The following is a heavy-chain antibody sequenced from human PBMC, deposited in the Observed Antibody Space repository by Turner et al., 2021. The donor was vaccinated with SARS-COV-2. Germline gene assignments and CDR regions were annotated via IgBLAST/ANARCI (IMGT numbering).Heavy chain of an antibody. CDR1: GFTFSSYG. V-gene: IGHV3-30*18. CDR3: AKPLYDILTGYYGEDAFDI. Sequence: VQLVESGGGLVQPGGSLRISCAVSGFTFSSYGMHWVRQVPGKGLEWVAGISSDGSNKYYADSVKGRFTISRDNSKNTLYLQMNSLRAEDTAVYYCAKPLYDILTGYYGEDAFDIWGQGTMVTVSS. J-gene: IGHJ3*02. CDR2: ISSDGSNK. D-gene: IGHD3-9*01.